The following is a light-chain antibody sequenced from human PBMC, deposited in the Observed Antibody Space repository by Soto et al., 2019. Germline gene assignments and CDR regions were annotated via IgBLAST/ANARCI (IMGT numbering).Light chain of an antibody. CDR1: QSVSGN. Sequence: TVMTQSPATLSVSPGERAILSCRASQSVSGNLAWSQQKPCQAPRLLIYAASSRAAGIPPRFSGSGSGTEFTLTISSLQSEDFAVYYCQQYNNWPPYTFGQGTKLEIK. V-gene: IGKV3-15*01. J-gene: IGKJ2*01. CDR3: QQYNNWPPYT. CDR2: AAS.